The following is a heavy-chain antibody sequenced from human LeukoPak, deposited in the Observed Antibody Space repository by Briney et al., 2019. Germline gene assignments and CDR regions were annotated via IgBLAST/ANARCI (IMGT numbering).Heavy chain of an antibody. CDR2: INHSGST. CDR1: GGSFRGYY. V-gene: IGHV4-34*01. Sequence: SETLSLICAVYGGSFRGYYWSWIRQPPGKGLEWSGEINHSGSTNYNPSLKSRVTISVDTSKNQFSLKLSSVTAADTAVYYCAIGHYFDYWGQGSLGTVSS. J-gene: IGHJ4*02. CDR3: AIGHYFDY.